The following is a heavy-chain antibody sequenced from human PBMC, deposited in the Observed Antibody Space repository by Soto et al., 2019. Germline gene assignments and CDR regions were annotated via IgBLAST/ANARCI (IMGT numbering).Heavy chain of an antibody. CDR2: INPNSGGT. Sequence: QVQLVQSGAEVKKPGASVKVSCKASGYTFTGYYMHWVRQAPGQVLEWMGWINPNSGGTNYAQKFQGWVTMTRDTSISTAYMELRRLRSDDTAVYYCARGPYYYDSSGYYAYWGQGTLVTVSS. CDR1: GYTFTGYY. CDR3: ARGPYYYDSSGYYAY. D-gene: IGHD3-22*01. V-gene: IGHV1-2*04. J-gene: IGHJ4*02.